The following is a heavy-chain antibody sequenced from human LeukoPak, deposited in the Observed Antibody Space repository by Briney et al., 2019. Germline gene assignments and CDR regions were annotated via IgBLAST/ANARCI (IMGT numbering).Heavy chain of an antibody. Sequence: PSETLSLTCTVSGGSISSGGYYWSWIRQPPGKGLEWIGYIYHSGSTYYNPSLKSRVTISADRSKNQFSLKLSSVTAADTAVYYCARGSPGYDFWSGYYSYFDYWGQGTLVTVSS. CDR2: IYHSGST. D-gene: IGHD3-3*01. V-gene: IGHV4-30-2*01. J-gene: IGHJ4*02. CDR1: GGSISSGGYY. CDR3: ARGSPGYDFWSGYYSYFDY.